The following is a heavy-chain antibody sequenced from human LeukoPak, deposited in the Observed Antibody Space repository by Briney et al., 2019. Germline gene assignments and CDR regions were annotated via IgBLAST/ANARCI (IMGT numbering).Heavy chain of an antibody. CDR2: IIPILGIA. V-gene: IGHV1-69*04. J-gene: IGHJ4*02. CDR3: ARDAEYSRSSWVY. Sequence: ASVKVSCKASGGTFSSYAISWVRQAPGQGLEWMGRIIPILGIANYAQKFQGRVTITADKSTSTAYMELSSLRSEATAVYYCARDAEYSRSSWVYWGQGTLVTVSS. D-gene: IGHD6-6*01. CDR1: GGTFSSYA.